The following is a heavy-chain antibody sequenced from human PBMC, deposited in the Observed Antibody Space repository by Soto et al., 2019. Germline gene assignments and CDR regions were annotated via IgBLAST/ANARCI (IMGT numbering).Heavy chain of an antibody. Sequence: ASVKVSCKASGYTFTSYGISWVRQAPGQGLEWMGWISAYNGNTNYAQKLQGRVTMTTDTSTSTAYMELGSLRSDDTAVYYCARDGDIVVVPAAMQIDYWGQGTLVTVSS. D-gene: IGHD2-2*01. V-gene: IGHV1-18*01. CDR1: GYTFTSYG. CDR2: ISAYNGNT. J-gene: IGHJ4*02. CDR3: ARDGDIVVVPAAMQIDY.